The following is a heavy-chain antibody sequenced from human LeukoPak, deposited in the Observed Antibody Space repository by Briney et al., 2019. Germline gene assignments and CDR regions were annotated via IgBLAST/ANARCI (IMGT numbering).Heavy chain of an antibody. J-gene: IGHJ5*02. CDR3: ARDGRGYSYVKDSRYNWFDP. D-gene: IGHD5-18*01. CDR1: GFTFDDYG. Sequence: PGGSLRLSCAASGFTFDDYGMSWVRQAPGKGLEWVSGINWNGGSTGYADSVKGRFTISRDNAKNSLYLQMNSLRAEDTAVYYCARDGRGYSYVKDSRYNWFDPWGQGTLVTVSS. V-gene: IGHV3-20*04. CDR2: INWNGGST.